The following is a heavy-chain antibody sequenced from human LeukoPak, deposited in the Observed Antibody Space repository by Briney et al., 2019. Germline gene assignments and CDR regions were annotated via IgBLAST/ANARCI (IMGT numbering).Heavy chain of an antibody. V-gene: IGHV4-59*12. D-gene: IGHD3-16*01. J-gene: IGHJ4*02. CDR3: ASLRVPGDFDY. CDR1: GGSISSYY. CDR2: MFYTGST. Sequence: SETLSLTCTVSGGSISSYYWSWIRQPPGKGLEWIGYMFYTGSTDYNPSLKSRVTMSVDTSKNQFSLRLNSVTAADTAVYYCASLRVPGDFDYWGQGTLVTVSS.